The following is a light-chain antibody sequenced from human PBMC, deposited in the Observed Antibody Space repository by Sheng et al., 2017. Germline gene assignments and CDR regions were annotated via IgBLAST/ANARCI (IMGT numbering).Light chain of an antibody. V-gene: IGKV3-11*01. CDR3: QQHSNLVS. J-gene: IGKJ4*01. CDR1: QSVSSH. Sequence: EIVLTQSPATLSLSPGERATLSCRASQSVSSHLAWYQQKPGQAPRLLIYDASNRATGIPARFSGSGSGTDFTLTISSLEPEDFAVYYCQQHSNLVSFGGGTKVEIK. CDR2: DAS.